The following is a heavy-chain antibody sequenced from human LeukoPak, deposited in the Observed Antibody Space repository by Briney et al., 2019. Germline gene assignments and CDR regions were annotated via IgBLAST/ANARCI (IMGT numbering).Heavy chain of an antibody. D-gene: IGHD1-1*01. J-gene: IGHJ6*02. CDR2: ITWDGGNT. CDR3: AKADGNYFFYGMDV. V-gene: IGHV3-43D*03. Sequence: QSGGSLRLSCAASGFTFADYAMHWVRQAPGKGLEWVSLITWDGGNTYYADSVKGRVTISRDNSKNSLYLQMNSLRTEDTALYFCAKADGNYFFYGMDVWGQGTTVTVSS. CDR1: GFTFADYA.